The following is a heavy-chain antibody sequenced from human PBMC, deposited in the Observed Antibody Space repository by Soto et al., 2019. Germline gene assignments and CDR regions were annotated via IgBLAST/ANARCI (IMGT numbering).Heavy chain of an antibody. V-gene: IGHV1-69*01. J-gene: IGHJ6*02. CDR3: VLGAVADTYYYYGMDV. CDR2: IIPILGTA. Sequence: QVQLVQSGAEVKKPGSSGKVSCKASGGPFSSYAIIWVRQAPGQGLEGMGGIIPILGTANYAQKFQGRVTITADESTSTAYMELSSLRSEDTAVYYCVLGAVADTYYYYGMDVWGQGTTVTVSS. CDR1: GGPFSSYA. D-gene: IGHD6-19*01.